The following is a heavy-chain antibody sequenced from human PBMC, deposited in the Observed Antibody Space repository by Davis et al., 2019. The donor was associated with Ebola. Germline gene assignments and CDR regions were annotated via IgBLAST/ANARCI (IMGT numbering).Heavy chain of an antibody. CDR2: IYYSGST. CDR3: ARRGRARGMDV. V-gene: IGHV4-59*08. J-gene: IGHJ6*02. Sequence: SETLSLTCTVSGGSISSYYWSWIRQPPGKGLERIGYIYYSGSTNYNPSLKSRVTRSVDTSKNRFTLKLSSVTAADTAVYYCARRGRARGMDVWGQGTTVTVSS. CDR1: GGSISSYY.